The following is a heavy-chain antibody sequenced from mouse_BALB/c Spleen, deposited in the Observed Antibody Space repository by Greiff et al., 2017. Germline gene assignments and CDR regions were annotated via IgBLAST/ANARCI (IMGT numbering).Heavy chain of an antibody. V-gene: IGHV5-6-5*01. J-gene: IGHJ2*01. CDR2: ISSGGST. D-gene: IGHD1-1*01. CDR1: GFTFSSYA. CDR3: ARGSYYYGSSSYYFDY. Sequence: EVHLVESGGGLVKPGGSLKLSCAASGFTFSSYAMSWVRQTPEKRLAWVASISSGGSTYYPDSVKGRFTISRDNARNILYLQMSSLRSEDTAMYYGARGSYYYGSSSYYFDYWGQGTTLTVSS.